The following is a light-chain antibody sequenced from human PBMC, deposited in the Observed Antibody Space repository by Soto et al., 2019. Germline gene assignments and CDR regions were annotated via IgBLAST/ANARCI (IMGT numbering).Light chain of an antibody. CDR2: DAS. CDR1: QSISSW. J-gene: IGKJ4*01. V-gene: IGKV1-5*01. Sequence: DIQMTQSPSTLSASVGDRVTITCRASQSISSWLAWYQQKPGKAPKLLIYDASSLESGVPSRFSGSGSGTEFTLTISRLQTDDFATYYCQQYNSYPLTFGGGTKVDIK. CDR3: QQYNSYPLT.